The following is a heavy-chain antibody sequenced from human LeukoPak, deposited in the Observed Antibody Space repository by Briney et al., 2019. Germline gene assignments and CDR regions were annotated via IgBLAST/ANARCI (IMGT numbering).Heavy chain of an antibody. CDR3: ARAPTETIRTGFDY. D-gene: IGHD1-1*01. J-gene: IGHJ4*02. V-gene: IGHV4-59*01. CDR2: IYYSGLT. Sequence: KTSETLSLTCTVSGGSISNYYWNWIRQPPGKGLEWSGYIYYSGLTKYNPSLKSRVTISVDTSGSQFSLNLRSVTAADTAVYYCARAPTETIRTGFDYWGQGNLVTVSS. CDR1: GGSISNYY.